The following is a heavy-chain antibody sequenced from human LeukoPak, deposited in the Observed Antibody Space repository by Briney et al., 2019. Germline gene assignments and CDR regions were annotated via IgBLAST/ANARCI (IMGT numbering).Heavy chain of an antibody. D-gene: IGHD3-3*01. CDR1: GGSISSSNW. V-gene: IGHV4-4*02. J-gene: IGHJ3*02. Sequence: TSETLSLTCAVSGGSISSSNWWSWVRQPPGKGLEWIGEIYHSGSTNYNPSLKSRVTISVDKSKNQFSLKLSSVTAADTAVYYCARGSKYYDFWSGPRAFDIWGQGTMVTVSS. CDR2: IYHSGST. CDR3: ARGSKYYDFWSGPRAFDI.